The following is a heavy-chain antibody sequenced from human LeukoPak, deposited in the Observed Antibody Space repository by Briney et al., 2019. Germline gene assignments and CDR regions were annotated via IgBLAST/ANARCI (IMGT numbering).Heavy chain of an antibody. CDR1: GFTFSHYG. CDR3: AKETVVVVAATPDAFDI. J-gene: IGHJ3*02. CDR2: ISGSGGST. D-gene: IGHD2-15*01. V-gene: IGHV3-23*01. Sequence: PGGSLRLSCVASGFTFSHYGMHWVRQAPGKGLEWVSGISGSGGSTHYADSVKDRFTISRDNSKNTLYLQMNSLRAEDTAVYYCAKETVVVVAATPDAFDIWGQGTMVTVSS.